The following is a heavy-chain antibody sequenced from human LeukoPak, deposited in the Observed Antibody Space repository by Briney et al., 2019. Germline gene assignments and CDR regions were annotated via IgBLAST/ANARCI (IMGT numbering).Heavy chain of an antibody. J-gene: IGHJ4*02. CDR1: GGSFSGYY. D-gene: IGHD4-17*01. Sequence: SETLSLTCAVYGGSFSGYYWSWIRQPPGKGLEWIGEINHSGSTNYNPSLKSRVTIPADTSKNQFSLKLSSVTAADTAVYYCARSNGDIDYWGQGTLVTVSS. CDR2: INHSGST. CDR3: ARSNGDIDY. V-gene: IGHV4-34*01.